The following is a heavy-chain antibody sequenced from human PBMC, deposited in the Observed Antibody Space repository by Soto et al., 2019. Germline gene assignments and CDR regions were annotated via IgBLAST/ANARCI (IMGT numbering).Heavy chain of an antibody. CDR2: SSAYNGNT. CDR3: ARLWYYVSRSYDNEGTYGLDV. Sequence: QIQLVQSGAEVKKPGASVKVSCKASGYTFTNYGINWVRQAPGQGLEWMGWSSAYNGNTNYAQKLQGRVTMTTDTSTITASMAVRSLRSDDPAVYYCARLWYYVSRSYDNEGTYGLDVWGQGTTVNVSS. CDR1: GYTFTNYG. V-gene: IGHV1-18*01. J-gene: IGHJ6*02. D-gene: IGHD3-10*01.